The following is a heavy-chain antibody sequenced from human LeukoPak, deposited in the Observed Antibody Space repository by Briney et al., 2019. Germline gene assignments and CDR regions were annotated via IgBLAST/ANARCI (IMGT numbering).Heavy chain of an antibody. J-gene: IGHJ6*03. Sequence: SETLSLTCTVSGGPISSYYWSWLRQPPGKGLEWIGYIYYSGSTNYNPPLTSRVTISVDTSKNQFSLTLSSVTAADTAVYYCARSSITIFGVARRDYYYCMDVWGKGTTVTVSS. CDR3: ARSSITIFGVARRDYYYCMDV. CDR2: IYYSGST. CDR1: GGPISSYY. V-gene: IGHV4-59*01. D-gene: IGHD3-3*01.